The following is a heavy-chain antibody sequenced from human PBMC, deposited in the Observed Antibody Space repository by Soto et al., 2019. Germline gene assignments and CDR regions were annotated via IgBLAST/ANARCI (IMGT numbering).Heavy chain of an antibody. CDR2: IIPILGIA. CDR3: AREEYYYGSGAFFDY. Sequence: ASVKVSCKASGGTFSSSTISWVRQAPGQGLEWMGRIIPILGIANYAQKFQGRVTITADKSTSTAYMELSSLRSEDTAVYYCAREEYYYGSGAFFDYWGQGTLVTVSS. V-gene: IGHV1-69*04. CDR1: GGTFSSST. D-gene: IGHD3-10*01. J-gene: IGHJ4*02.